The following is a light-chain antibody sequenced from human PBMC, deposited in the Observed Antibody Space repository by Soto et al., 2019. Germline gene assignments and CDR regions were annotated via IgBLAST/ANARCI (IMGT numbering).Light chain of an antibody. J-gene: IGLJ2*01. Sequence: QSVLTQPPSVSGAPGQRVTISCTGSSSNIGAGYDVHWYQQLPGTAPKLLIYGNNNRPSGVPDRISGSKSGTSASLAITGLQAEDEADYYCQSYDSRLSGAVFGGGTKLTVL. CDR3: QSYDSRLSGAV. CDR1: SSNIGAGYD. V-gene: IGLV1-40*01. CDR2: GNN.